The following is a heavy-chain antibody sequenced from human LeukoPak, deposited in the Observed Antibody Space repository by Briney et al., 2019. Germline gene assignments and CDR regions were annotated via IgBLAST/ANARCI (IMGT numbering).Heavy chain of an antibody. J-gene: IGHJ6*03. Sequence: ASVKVSCKASGYTFTGYYMHWVRQAPGQGLEWMGWINPNSGNTGYAQKFQGRVTMTRNTSISTAYMELSSLRSEDTAVYYCARGGNSGWYVYYYYYYMDVWGKGTTVTISS. V-gene: IGHV1-8*02. CDR1: GYTFTGYY. CDR2: INPNSGNT. D-gene: IGHD6-19*01. CDR3: ARGGNSGWYVYYYYYYMDV.